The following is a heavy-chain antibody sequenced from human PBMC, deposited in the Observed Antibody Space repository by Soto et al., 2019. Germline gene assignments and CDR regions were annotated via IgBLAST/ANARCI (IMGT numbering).Heavy chain of an antibody. CDR2: IYWNDDK. J-gene: IGHJ3*02. D-gene: IGHD2-21*01. V-gene: IGHV2-5*01. CDR3: AHFSIGDVGGADAFDI. Sequence: QITLKESGPTLVKPTQTLTLTCTFSGFSLSSSGVGVGWIRQPPGRALEWLALIYWNDDKRYSPSLKSRLTITKDTSKDHVVLAMTNMDPVDTATYYCAHFSIGDVGGADAFDIWGQGTVVTVSS. CDR1: GFSLSSSGVG.